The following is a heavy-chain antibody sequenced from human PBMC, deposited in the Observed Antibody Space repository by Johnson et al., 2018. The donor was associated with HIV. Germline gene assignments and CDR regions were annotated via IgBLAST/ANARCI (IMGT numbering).Heavy chain of an antibody. V-gene: IGHV3-30*04. Sequence: QVQLVESGGGVVQPGGSLRLSCAASGFNFSSYAMHWVRQAPGKGLEWVAVISYDGSNKYYADSVKGRFTISRDNSKNTQYLQMNSLRAEDTAVYYCARAHDAFDIWGQGTMVTVSS. CDR3: ARAHDAFDI. J-gene: IGHJ3*02. CDR1: GFNFSSYA. CDR2: ISYDGSNK.